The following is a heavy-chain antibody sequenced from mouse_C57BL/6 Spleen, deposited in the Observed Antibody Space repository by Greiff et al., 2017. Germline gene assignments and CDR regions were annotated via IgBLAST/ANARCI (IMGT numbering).Heavy chain of an antibody. V-gene: IGHV1-82*01. CDR3: ARGGTRRAHFDY. CDR1: GYAFSSSW. D-gene: IGHD1-3*01. CDR2: IYPGDGDT. J-gene: IGHJ2*01. Sequence: QVQLQQSGPELVKPGASVKISCKASGYAFSSSWMNWVKQRPGKGLEWIGRIYPGDGDTNYNGKFKGKATLTADKSSSTAYMQLSSLTSEDSAVXFCARGGTRRAHFDYWGQGTTLTVSS.